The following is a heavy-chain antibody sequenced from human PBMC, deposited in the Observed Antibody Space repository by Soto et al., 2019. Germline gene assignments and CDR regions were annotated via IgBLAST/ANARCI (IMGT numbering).Heavy chain of an antibody. J-gene: IGHJ4*02. CDR1: GFTFSSYW. CDR3: ANFPLYGGSSHPLDY. V-gene: IGHV3-74*01. D-gene: IGHD6-6*01. CDR2: INSDGSTT. Sequence: GGSLRLSCAASGFTFSSYWMHWVRQAPGKGLVWVSRINSDGSTTTYADSVKGRFTISRDNSKDTLYLQMNSLRAEDTAIYYCANFPLYGGSSHPLDYWGQGTQVTVSS.